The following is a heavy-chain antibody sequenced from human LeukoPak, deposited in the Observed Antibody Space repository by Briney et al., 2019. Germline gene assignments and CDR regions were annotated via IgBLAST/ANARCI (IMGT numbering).Heavy chain of an antibody. CDR1: GYTFTRYA. CDR3: ARGFGGYDYWEVLDY. V-gene: IGHV1-3*01. CDR2: INAGNGNT. D-gene: IGHD5-12*01. J-gene: IGHJ4*02. Sequence: ASVKVSCKASGYTFTRYAMHWERQAPGQRLEWMGWINAGNGNTKYSQKFQGRVTITRDTSASTAYMELSSLRSEDTAVYYCARGFGGYDYWEVLDYWGQGTLVTVSS.